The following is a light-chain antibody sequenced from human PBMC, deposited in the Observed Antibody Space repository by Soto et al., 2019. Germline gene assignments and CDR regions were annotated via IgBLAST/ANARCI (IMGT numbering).Light chain of an antibody. CDR3: QSYDSSLSGSV. CDR1: ISNIGAGYD. V-gene: IGLV1-40*01. CDR2: NNN. Sequence: QSVLTQPPSVSGASGQRVTISCTGSISNIGAGYDVHWYQQLPGTAPKLLIYNNNNRPSGVPDRFSGSKSGTSASLAITGLQAEDEADYYCQSYDSSLSGSVFGGGTKLTVL. J-gene: IGLJ3*02.